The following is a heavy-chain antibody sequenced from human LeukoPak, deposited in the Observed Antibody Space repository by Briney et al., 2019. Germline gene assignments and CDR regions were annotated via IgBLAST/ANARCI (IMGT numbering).Heavy chain of an antibody. CDR1: GFIFTDYG. CDR3: AKGAQRGFDYSNSFQY. Sequence: PGGSLRLSCAASGFIFTDYGFHWVRQAPGKGLEWVAAIWSDATNMFYANSVKGRFFIQRDDYQNTVYLEMSSLRAEDTAVYYCAKGAQRGFDYSNSFQYWGQGSLVIVSS. D-gene: IGHD4-11*01. V-gene: IGHV3-33*06. J-gene: IGHJ4*02. CDR2: IWSDATNM.